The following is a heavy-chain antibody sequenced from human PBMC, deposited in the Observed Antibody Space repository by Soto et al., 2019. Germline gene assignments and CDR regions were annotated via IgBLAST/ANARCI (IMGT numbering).Heavy chain of an antibody. V-gene: IGHV3-21*01. J-gene: IGHJ6*02. CDR1: GFTCSSYS. CDR2: ISSSSSYI. Sequence: EVQLVESGGGLVKPGGSLRLSCAASGFTCSSYSMNWVRQAPGKGLEWVSSISSSSSYIYYADSVKGRFTISRDNAKNSLYLQMACLRAEDTALYYCARDHMFRGVYYYYGMDVWGQGTTVTVSS. CDR3: ARDHMFRGVYYYYGMDV. D-gene: IGHD3-10*01.